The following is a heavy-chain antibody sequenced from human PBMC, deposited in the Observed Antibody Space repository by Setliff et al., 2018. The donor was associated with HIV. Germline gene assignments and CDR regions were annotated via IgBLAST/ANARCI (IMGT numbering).Heavy chain of an antibody. V-gene: IGHV1-69*13. CDR3: ARSGTHLEESRGSSAWVSAAFDI. J-gene: IGHJ3*02. Sequence: SVKVSCKASGGTFSSYAISWVRQAPGQGLEWMGGVMPIFGTPIYAQKFQGRVTITADESTSTAYMDLSSLRSEDTAVYYCARSGTHLEESRGSSAWVSAAFDIWGQGTMVTV. D-gene: IGHD3-16*01. CDR2: VMPIFGTP. CDR1: GGTFSSYA.